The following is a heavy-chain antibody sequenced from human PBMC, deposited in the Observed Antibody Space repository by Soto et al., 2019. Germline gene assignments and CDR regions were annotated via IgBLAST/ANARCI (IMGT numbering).Heavy chain of an antibody. CDR3: ARSYGSGSLYYFDY. Sequence: QVQLVQSGAEVQKPGSSVKVSCKASGGTFSSYAISWVRQAPGQGLEWMGGIIPIFGTANYAQKFQGRVTITADESTSTAYMELSSLRSEDTAVYYCARSYGSGSLYYFDYWGQGTLVTVSS. V-gene: IGHV1-69*01. CDR1: GGTFSSYA. D-gene: IGHD3-10*01. J-gene: IGHJ4*02. CDR2: IIPIFGTA.